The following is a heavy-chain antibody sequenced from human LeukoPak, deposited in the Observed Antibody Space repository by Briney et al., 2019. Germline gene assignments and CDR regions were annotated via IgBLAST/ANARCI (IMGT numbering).Heavy chain of an antibody. Sequence: PGGSLRLSCAASGFTFSTYSMNWVRQAPGKGLEWVSYIGRSSSPIYYADSVKGRFTISRDNAKNSLYLQMNGLRAEDTAVYYCAKDRSPCSGGSCYPYNWFDPWGQGTLVTVSS. CDR2: IGRSSSPI. J-gene: IGHJ5*02. D-gene: IGHD2-15*01. CDR1: GFTFSTYS. CDR3: AKDRSPCSGGSCYPYNWFDP. V-gene: IGHV3-48*01.